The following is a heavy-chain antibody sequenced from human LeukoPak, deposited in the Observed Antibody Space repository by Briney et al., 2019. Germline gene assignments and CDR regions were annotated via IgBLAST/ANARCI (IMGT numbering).Heavy chain of an antibody. V-gene: IGHV1-18*01. CDR2: ISAYNGNT. Sequence: GASVKVSCKASGYTFTSYGISWVLQAPGQGLEWMGWISAYNGNTNYAQKLQGRVTMTTDTSTSTAYMELRSLRSDDTAVYYCARDFSTRYQLLWQPLYYYYYMDVWGKGTTVTVSS. CDR3: ARDFSTRYQLLWQPLYYYYYMDV. J-gene: IGHJ6*03. D-gene: IGHD2-2*01. CDR1: GYTFTSYG.